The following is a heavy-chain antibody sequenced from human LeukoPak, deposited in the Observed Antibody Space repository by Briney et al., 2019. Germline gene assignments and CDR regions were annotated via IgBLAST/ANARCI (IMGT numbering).Heavy chain of an antibody. D-gene: IGHD5-18*01. V-gene: IGHV4-39*01. CDR1: GGSISSSSYY. CDR2: IYYSGST. CDR3: ARCGLGYPFDY. J-gene: IGHJ4*02. Sequence: PSETLSLTCTVSGGSISSSSYYWGWIRQPPGKGLEWIGSIYYSGSTYYNPSLKSRVTISVDTSKNQFSLKLSSVAAADTVVYYCARCGLGYPFDYWGQGTLVTVSS.